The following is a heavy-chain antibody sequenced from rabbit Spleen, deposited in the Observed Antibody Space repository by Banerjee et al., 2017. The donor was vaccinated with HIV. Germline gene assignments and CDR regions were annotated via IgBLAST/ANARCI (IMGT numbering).Heavy chain of an antibody. J-gene: IGHJ4*01. CDR3: ARDPAGREDFNL. CDR1: GVSFSGNSY. CDR2: IDVTSSGST. V-gene: IGHV1S40*01. D-gene: IGHD4-2*01. Sequence: QSLEESGGDLVKPGASLTLTCIASGVSFSGNSYMCWVRQAPGKGLEWIVCIDVTSSGSTHYASWAKGRFTVSKTSSTTVTLQMTSLTAADTATYFCARDPAGREDFNLWGPGTLVTVS.